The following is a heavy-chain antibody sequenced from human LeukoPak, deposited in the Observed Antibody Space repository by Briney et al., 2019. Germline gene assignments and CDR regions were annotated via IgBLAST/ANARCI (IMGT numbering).Heavy chain of an antibody. D-gene: IGHD4/OR15-4a*01. J-gene: IGHJ5*02. CDR2: ISGSDGNT. V-gene: IGHV3-23*01. CDR3: AKDLSDYGTYQPQAS. CDR1: GFTFSSHG. Sequence: PGGSLRLSCAASGFTFSSHGMSWVRQAPGKGLEWVSSISGSDGNTYYADSAKGRFTISRDNSRNTVFLQMDSLRAEDTALYYCAKDLSDYGTYQPQASWGQGTLVTVSS.